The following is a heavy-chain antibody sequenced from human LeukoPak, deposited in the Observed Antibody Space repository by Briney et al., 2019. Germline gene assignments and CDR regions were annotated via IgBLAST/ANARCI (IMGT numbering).Heavy chain of an antibody. D-gene: IGHD3-16*01. Sequence: ASVKVSCKASGGTFSSYAISWVRQAPGQGLEWMGGIIPIFGTANYAQKFQGRVTITADESTSTAYMELSSLRSEDTAVYYCASYLYDSPAYFDYWGQGTLVTVSS. J-gene: IGHJ4*02. V-gene: IGHV1-69*13. CDR3: ASYLYDSPAYFDY. CDR1: GGTFSSYA. CDR2: IIPIFGTA.